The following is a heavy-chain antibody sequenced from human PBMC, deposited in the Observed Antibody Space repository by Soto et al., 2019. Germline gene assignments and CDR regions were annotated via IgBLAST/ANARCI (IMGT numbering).Heavy chain of an antibody. CDR1: GISIDNYY. CDR3: VRDVGGSGWLAP. V-gene: IGHV4-4*07. Sequence: QVQLQQSGPGLVKPSETLSLTCTDSGISIDNYYCSWIRQSAGKGLEWIGRIYSSGTTNYHPSIKRRVTMSVDMSKSQFSLTVRSVTAADPAVYYCVRDVGGSGWLAPWGQGTLVTVSS. CDR2: IYSSGTT. J-gene: IGHJ5*02.